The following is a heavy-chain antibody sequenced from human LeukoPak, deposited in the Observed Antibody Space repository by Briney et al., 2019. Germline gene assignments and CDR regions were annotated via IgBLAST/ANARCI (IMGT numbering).Heavy chain of an antibody. D-gene: IGHD3-10*01. Sequence: PSETLSLTCTVSGGSISSGDYYWSWIRQPPGKGLEWIGYIYYSGSTYYNPSFKSRVTISVDTSKNQFSLKLSSVTAADTAVYYCARAVWFGELSRWFDPWGQGTLVTVSS. J-gene: IGHJ5*02. V-gene: IGHV4-30-4*01. CDR2: IYYSGST. CDR3: ARAVWFGELSRWFDP. CDR1: GGSISSGDYY.